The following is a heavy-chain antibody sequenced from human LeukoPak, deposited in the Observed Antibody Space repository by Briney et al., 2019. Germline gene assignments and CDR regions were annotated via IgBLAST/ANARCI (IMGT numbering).Heavy chain of an antibody. Sequence: EGTDGFDPEDGETIYAQKFQGRVTMTEDTSTDTAYMELSSLRSEDTAVYYCATAAAVASFDYWGQGTLVTVSS. CDR3: ATAAAVASFDY. J-gene: IGHJ4*02. V-gene: IGHV1-24*01. D-gene: IGHD6-19*01. CDR2: FDPEDGET.